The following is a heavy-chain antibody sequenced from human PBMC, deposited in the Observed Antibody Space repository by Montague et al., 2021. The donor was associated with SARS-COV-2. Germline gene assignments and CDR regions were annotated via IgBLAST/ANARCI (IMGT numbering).Heavy chain of an antibody. CDR3: ARDPNWGAH. V-gene: IGHV3-7*05. CDR1: GFTFSTFW. J-gene: IGHJ4*02. Sequence: SLRLSCAASGFTFSTFWMTWVRQVPGKGLEWVANIKQDGSERYYVDSVKGRFTISRDNAKNSLYLQLDSLRAEDTAVYYCARDPNWGAHWGQGNLVTVSS. CDR2: IKQDGSER. D-gene: IGHD7-27*01.